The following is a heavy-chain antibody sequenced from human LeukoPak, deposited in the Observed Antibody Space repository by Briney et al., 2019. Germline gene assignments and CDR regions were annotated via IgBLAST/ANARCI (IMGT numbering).Heavy chain of an antibody. J-gene: IGHJ4*02. CDR3: ARDLRGRCDY. CDR1: GFTFSSCW. Sequence: PGGSLRLSCAASGFTFSSCWMSWVRQAPGKGLKWVANIKQDGSEKYYVDSVKGRFTISRDNAKNSLYLQMNSLRAEDTAVYYCARDLRGRCDYWGQGTLVTVSS. V-gene: IGHV3-7*01. CDR2: IKQDGSEK. D-gene: IGHD3-10*01.